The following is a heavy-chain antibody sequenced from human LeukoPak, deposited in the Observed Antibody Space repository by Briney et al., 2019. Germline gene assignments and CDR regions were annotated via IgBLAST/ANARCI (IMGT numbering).Heavy chain of an antibody. CDR3: ARDYYYGSGSYYNSLGY. J-gene: IGHJ4*02. D-gene: IGHD3-10*01. CDR2: ISAYNGNT. CDR1: GYTFTSYG. Sequence: ASVKVSCKASGYTFTSYGISWVRQAPGQGLEWMGWISAYNGNTNYAQKLQGRVTMTTDTSTSTAYMELRSLRSDDTAVYYCARDYYYGSGSYYNSLGYWGQGTLVTVSS. V-gene: IGHV1-18*01.